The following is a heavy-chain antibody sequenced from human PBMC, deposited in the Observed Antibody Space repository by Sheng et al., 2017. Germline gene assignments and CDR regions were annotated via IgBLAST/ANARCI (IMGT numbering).Heavy chain of an antibody. CDR1: GGSFSGYY. J-gene: IGHJ6*02. Sequence: QVQLQQWGAGLLKPSETLSLTCAVYGGSFSGYYWSWVRQPPGKGLEWIGEINHSGSTNYNPSLKSRVTISVDTSKNQFSLKLSSVTAADTAVYYCARLRTTVRHYYYGMDVWGQGTTVTVSS. CDR3: ARLRTTVRHYYYGMDV. V-gene: IGHV4-34*01. D-gene: IGHD4-17*01. CDR2: INHSGST.